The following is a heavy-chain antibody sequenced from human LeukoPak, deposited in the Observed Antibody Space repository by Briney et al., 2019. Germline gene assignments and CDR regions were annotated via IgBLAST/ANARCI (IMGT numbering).Heavy chain of an antibody. CDR2: IRYDGSDK. J-gene: IGHJ6*02. V-gene: IGHV3-30*02. CDR3: ARSQLRGYYYGMDV. CDR1: GFTFSNFD. D-gene: IGHD3-10*01. Sequence: GGSLRLSCAASGFTFSNFDMHWVRQAPGKGLQWVAFIRYDGSDKYCADSVKGRFTISRDISKNTLYLQMNSLRAEDTAVYYCARSQLRGYYYGMDVWGQGTTVTVSS.